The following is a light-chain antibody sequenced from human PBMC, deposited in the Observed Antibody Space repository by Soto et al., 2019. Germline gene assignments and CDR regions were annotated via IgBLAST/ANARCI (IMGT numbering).Light chain of an antibody. CDR1: QNVITNY. CDR2: GAS. V-gene: IGKV3-20*01. CDR3: QQYATSPIT. J-gene: IGKJ5*01. Sequence: EIVLTQSPGTLSFSPGERATLSCWASQNVITNYLAWYQQKPGQAPRLLIYGASRRATGIPDRFSGSGSGTDFTLTIRRLEHEDFEVYYCQQYATSPITFGQGTRLEI.